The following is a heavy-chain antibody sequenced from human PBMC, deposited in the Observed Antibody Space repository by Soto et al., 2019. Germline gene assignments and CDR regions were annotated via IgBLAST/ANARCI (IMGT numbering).Heavy chain of an antibody. CDR3: ARVNVPPYFDY. D-gene: IGHD3-3*01. Sequence: QVQLQESGPGLVKPSQTLSLTCTVSGGSISSGGYYWSWIRQHPGKGLEWIGYIYYSGSTYYNPSLKSRVTIAVETSKNQFSLKLSSVTAADTAVYCCARVNVPPYFDYWGQGTLVTVSS. CDR2: IYYSGST. CDR1: GGSISSGGYY. J-gene: IGHJ4*02. V-gene: IGHV4-31*03.